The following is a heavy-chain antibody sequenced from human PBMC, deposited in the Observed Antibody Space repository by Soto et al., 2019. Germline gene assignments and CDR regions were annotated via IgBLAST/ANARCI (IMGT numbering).Heavy chain of an antibody. CDR2: IYYSGST. J-gene: IGHJ6*02. D-gene: IGHD2-15*01. CDR1: GGSISSGGYY. V-gene: IGHV4-31*03. CDR3: ARAVRDYCSGGSCYAPYYGMDV. Sequence: PSETLSLTCTVSGGSISSGGYYWSWIRQHPGKGLEWIGYIYYSGSTYYNPSLKSRVTISVDTSKNQFSLKLSSVTAADTAVYYCARAVRDYCSGGSCYAPYYGMDVWGQGTTVTVS.